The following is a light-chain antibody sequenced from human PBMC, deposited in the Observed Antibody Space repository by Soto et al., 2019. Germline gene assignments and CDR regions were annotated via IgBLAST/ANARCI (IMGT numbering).Light chain of an antibody. CDR1: QSGSSN. J-gene: IGKJ4*01. Sequence: EIVMTQSPATLSVSPGERATLSCRASQSGSSNSAWYQQKPGQAHRLLIYGASTRATGIPARFSGSGSGTEFTLTISSLQSEDFAVYYFQQYNNWPLTFGGGTKVEIK. CDR2: GAS. V-gene: IGKV3D-15*01. CDR3: QQYNNWPLT.